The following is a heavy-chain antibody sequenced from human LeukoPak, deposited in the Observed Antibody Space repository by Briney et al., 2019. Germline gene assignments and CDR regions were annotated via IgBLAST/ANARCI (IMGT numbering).Heavy chain of an antibody. V-gene: IGHV4-59*08. CDR2: IYYSGST. CDR1: GGSINNYY. Sequence: SETLSLTCTVSGGSINNYYWHWIRQPPGKGLEWIGYIYYSGSTNSNPSLKSRVTISVDTSKNQFSLKLSSVTAADTAVYYCARHAVYAGSGWAFDYWGQGTLVTVSS. D-gene: IGHD6-19*01. J-gene: IGHJ4*02. CDR3: ARHAVYAGSGWAFDY.